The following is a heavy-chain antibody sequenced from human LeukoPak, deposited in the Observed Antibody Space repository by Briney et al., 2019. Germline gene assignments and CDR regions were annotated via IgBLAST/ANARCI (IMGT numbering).Heavy chain of an antibody. CDR2: IRSKTHTYVP. J-gene: IGHJ3*02. V-gene: IGHV3-73*01. CDR3: TRHGGRDYYDSSEDAFDI. CDR1: EFTFSGSA. D-gene: IGHD3-22*01. Sequence: GGSLRLSCAASEFTFSGSAMHWVRQASGKGLEWVGRIRSKTHTYVPAYAPSVKGRFTISRDDSNNTAYLQMHSLKTEDTAVYYCTRHGGRDYYDSSEDAFDIWGQGTRVTVSS.